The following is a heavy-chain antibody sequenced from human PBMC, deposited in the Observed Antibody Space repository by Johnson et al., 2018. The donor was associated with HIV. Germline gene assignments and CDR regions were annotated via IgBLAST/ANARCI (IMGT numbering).Heavy chain of an antibody. D-gene: IGHD3-10*01. CDR2: INWNGGST. CDR3: VREVYGSGIIDAFDI. V-gene: IGHV3-20*04. Sequence: EQLVESGGGLIQPGGSLRLSCAASGFTFDDYGMSWVRQAPGKGLEWVSGINWNGGSTGYADSVKGRFTISRDNAKNSLYLQMNSLRAEDTALYYCVREVYGSGIIDAFDIWGQGTMVTVSS. J-gene: IGHJ3*02. CDR1: GFTFDDYG.